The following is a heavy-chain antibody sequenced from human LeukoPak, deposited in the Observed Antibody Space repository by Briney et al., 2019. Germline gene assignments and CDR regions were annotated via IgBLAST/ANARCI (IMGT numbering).Heavy chain of an antibody. V-gene: IGHV3-23*01. D-gene: IGHD3-22*01. Sequence: PGGCLRLSCAASGFTFSNYVMNWVRQAPGKGLEWVSTIDANAVGTYYADSVKGRFTISRDNSKNTLYLQMSSLRAEDTAVYYCAKRVQYDDSHYCIFDYWGQGTLVTVSS. CDR1: GFTFSNYV. CDR2: IDANAVGT. J-gene: IGHJ4*02. CDR3: AKRVQYDDSHYCIFDY.